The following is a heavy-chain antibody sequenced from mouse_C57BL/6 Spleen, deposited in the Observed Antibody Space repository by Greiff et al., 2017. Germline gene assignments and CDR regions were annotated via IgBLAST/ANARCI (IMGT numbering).Heavy chain of an antibody. CDR2: IWRGGST. J-gene: IGHJ1*03. CDR3: AKKNRSSYWYFDV. D-gene: IGHD1-1*01. CDR1: GFSLTSYG. Sequence: VKLMESGPGLVQPSQSLSITCTVSGFSLTSYGVHWVRQSPGKGLEWLGVIWRGGSTDYNAAFMSRLGITKDNSKSQVFFKMNSLQADDTAIYYCAKKNRSSYWYFDVWGTGTTVTVSS. V-gene: IGHV2-5*01.